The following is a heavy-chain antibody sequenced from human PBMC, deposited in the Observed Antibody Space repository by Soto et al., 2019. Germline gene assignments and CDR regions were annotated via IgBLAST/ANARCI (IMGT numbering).Heavy chain of an antibody. J-gene: IGHJ4*02. CDR1: GGCISSYY. CDR3: ARGRPDLITIFGVVIIGPFDY. Sequence: SETLSLTCTVSGGCISSYYWSWIRQPPGKGLEWIGYIYYSGSTNYNPSLKSRVTISVDTSKNQFSLKLSSVTAADTAVYYCARGRPDLITIFGVVIIGPFDYWGQGTLVTVSS. CDR2: IYYSGST. V-gene: IGHV4-59*01. D-gene: IGHD3-3*01.